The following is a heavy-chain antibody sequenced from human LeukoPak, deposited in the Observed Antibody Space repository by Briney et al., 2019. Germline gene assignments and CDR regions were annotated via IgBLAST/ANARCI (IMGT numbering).Heavy chain of an antibody. CDR2: IRIDGDT. CDR1: GFTFSNYW. V-gene: IGHV3-74*01. Sequence: GGSPRLSCAASGFTFSNYWMHWVRQAPGKGLVWVSRIRIDGDTSYADSVRGRFTISRDNSRNTLYLQMNSLRVEDTGVYYCARDARVGDPFDYWGQGTLVTVSS. D-gene: IGHD4-17*01. CDR3: ARDARVGDPFDY. J-gene: IGHJ4*02.